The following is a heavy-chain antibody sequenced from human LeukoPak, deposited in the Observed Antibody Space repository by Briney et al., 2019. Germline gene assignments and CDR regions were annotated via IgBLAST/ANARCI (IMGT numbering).Heavy chain of an antibody. Sequence: SETLSLTCAVSGYSISSGYYWGWIRQPPGKGLEWIGSIYHSGSTYYNPSLKSRVTISVDTSKNRFSLKLSSVTAADTAVYYCARTTYGDYYFDYWGQGTLVTVSS. CDR3: ARTTYGDYYFDY. CDR2: IYHSGST. CDR1: GYSISSGYY. J-gene: IGHJ4*02. V-gene: IGHV4-38-2*01. D-gene: IGHD4-17*01.